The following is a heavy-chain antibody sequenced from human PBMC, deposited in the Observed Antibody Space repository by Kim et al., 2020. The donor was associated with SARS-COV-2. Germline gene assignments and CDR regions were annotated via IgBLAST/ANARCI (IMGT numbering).Heavy chain of an antibody. Sequence: SQTLSLTCTVSGGSISSGSYYWSWIRQPAGKGLEWIGRIYTSGSTNYNPSLKSRVTISVDTSKNQFSLKLSSVTAADTAVYYCARDSPPAVRGVPNPGIWYFDLWGRGTLVTVSS. V-gene: IGHV4-61*02. CDR2: IYTSGST. CDR3: ARDSPPAVRGVPNPGIWYFDL. D-gene: IGHD3-10*01. CDR1: GGSISSGSYY. J-gene: IGHJ2*01.